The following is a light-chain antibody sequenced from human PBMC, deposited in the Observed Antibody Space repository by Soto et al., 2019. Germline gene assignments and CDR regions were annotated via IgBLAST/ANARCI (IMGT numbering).Light chain of an antibody. J-gene: IGLJ1*01. CDR2: EVS. Sequence: QSVLTQPASVSGSPGQSITISCTGTSSDVGGYTYVSWYQHHPGKAPKLMIYEVSNRPSGVSNRFSGSKSGNTASLTISGLQAEDEADYYCSPYTSSSTYVFGTGTKVTVL. CDR1: SSDVGGYTY. CDR3: SPYTSSSTYV. V-gene: IGLV2-14*01.